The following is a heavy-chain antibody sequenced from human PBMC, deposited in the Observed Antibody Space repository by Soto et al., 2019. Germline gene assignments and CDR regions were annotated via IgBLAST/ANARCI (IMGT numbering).Heavy chain of an antibody. CDR1: GYTFTSYG. CDR2: ISAYNGNT. V-gene: IGHV1-18*01. Sequence: ASVKVSCKASGYTFTSYGISWVRQAPGQGREWMGWISAYNGNTNYAQKLQGRVTMTTDTSTSTAYMELRSLRSDDTAVYYCALEYYDFWSGPTQGFDPWGQGTLVTVSS. J-gene: IGHJ5*02. D-gene: IGHD3-3*01. CDR3: ALEYYDFWSGPTQGFDP.